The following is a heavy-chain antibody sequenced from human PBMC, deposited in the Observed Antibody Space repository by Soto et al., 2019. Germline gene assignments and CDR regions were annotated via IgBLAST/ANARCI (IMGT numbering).Heavy chain of an antibody. CDR2: ISSSGSTI. Sequence: GGSLRLSCAASGFTFSSYEMNWVLQAPGKGLEWVSYISSSGSTIYYADSVKGRFTISRDNAKNSLYLQMNSLRAEDTAVYYCARDLTVTTDYWGQGTLVTVSS. J-gene: IGHJ4*02. D-gene: IGHD4-17*01. V-gene: IGHV3-48*03. CDR3: ARDLTVTTDY. CDR1: GFTFSSYE.